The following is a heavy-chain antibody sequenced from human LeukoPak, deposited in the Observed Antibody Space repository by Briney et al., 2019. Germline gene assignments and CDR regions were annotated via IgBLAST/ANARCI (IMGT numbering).Heavy chain of an antibody. CDR1: GFSLSIYS. V-gene: IGHV3-21*01. CDR3: ARGLAGGDY. Sequence: SGGSLRLSCAVSGFSLSIYSMNWVRQAPGKGLEWVSTITGSGSYIYYEDSVKGRLTISRDNAKNSLYLQMNSLRVEDTAVYYCARGLAGGDYWGQGTRVTVSS. CDR2: ITGSGSYI. J-gene: IGHJ4*02. D-gene: IGHD6-19*01.